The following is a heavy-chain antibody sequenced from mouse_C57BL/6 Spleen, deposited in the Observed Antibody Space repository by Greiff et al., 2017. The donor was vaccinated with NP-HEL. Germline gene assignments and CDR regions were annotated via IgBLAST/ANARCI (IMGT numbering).Heavy chain of an antibody. V-gene: IGHV1-82*01. CDR2: IYPGDGDT. Sequence: VQLQQSGPELVKPGASVKISCKASGYAFSSSWMNWVKQRPGKGLEWIGRIYPGDGDTNYNGKFKGKATLTADKSSSTAYMQLSSLTSEDSAVYFCARYLNWDRWYFDVWGTGTTVTVSS. D-gene: IGHD4-1*01. CDR1: GYAFSSSW. CDR3: ARYLNWDRWYFDV. J-gene: IGHJ1*03.